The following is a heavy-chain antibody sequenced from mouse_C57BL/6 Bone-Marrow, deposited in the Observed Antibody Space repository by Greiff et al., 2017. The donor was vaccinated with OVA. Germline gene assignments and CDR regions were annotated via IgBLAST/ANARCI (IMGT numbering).Heavy chain of an antibody. CDR3: ARGGSYPGYFDV. J-gene: IGHJ1*03. CDR1: GYSITSCYY. D-gene: IGHD6-1*01. CDR2: ISYDGSN. V-gene: IGHV3-6*01. Sequence: EVQLQESGPGLVKPSQSLSLTCSVTGYSITSCYYWNWIRQFPGNKLEWMGYISYDGSNNYNPSLKNRISITRDTSKNQFFLKLNSVTTEDTATDYCARGGSYPGYFDVWGTGTTVTVSS.